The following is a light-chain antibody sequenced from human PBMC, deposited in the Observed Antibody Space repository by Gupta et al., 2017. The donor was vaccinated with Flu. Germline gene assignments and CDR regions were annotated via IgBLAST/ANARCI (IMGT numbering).Light chain of an antibody. J-gene: IGKJ3*01. Sequence: STGTVSLSPGERATLSCRASQGVRYYLSWYQQKPGQAPRLLIYDASNRASGVPARFTGSGSGTDFTLTISSLEPEDFAVYYCLPRSSWLTFG. CDR1: QGVRYY. CDR2: DAS. V-gene: IGKV3-11*01. CDR3: LPRSSWLT.